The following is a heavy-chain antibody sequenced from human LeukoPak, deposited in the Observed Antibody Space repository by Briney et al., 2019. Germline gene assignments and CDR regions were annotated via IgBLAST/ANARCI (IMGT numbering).Heavy chain of an antibody. CDR2: IIPIFGTA. D-gene: IGHD3-9*01. CDR3: ARGFGSYIYDILTGPYYMDV. V-gene: IGHV1-69*06. J-gene: IGHJ6*03. CDR1: GGTFSSYA. Sequence: GASVKVSCKASGGTFSSYAISWVRQAPGQGLEWMGGIIPIFGTANYAQKFQGRVTITADKSTSTAYMELSSLRSEDTAVYYCARGFGSYIYDILTGPYYMDVWGKGTTVTISS.